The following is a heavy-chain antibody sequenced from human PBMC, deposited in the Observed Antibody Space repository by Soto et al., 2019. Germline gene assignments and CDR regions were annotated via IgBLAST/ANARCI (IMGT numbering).Heavy chain of an antibody. Sequence: QVQLVESGGGVVQPGRSLRLSCAASGFTFSSYGMHWVRQAPGKGLEWVAVISYDGSNKYYADSVKGRFTISRDNSKNTLYMQMNSLRAEDTAVYYCAKSERVVVITPYYYYGMDVWGQGTTVTVSS. CDR2: ISYDGSNK. CDR3: AKSERVVVITPYYYYGMDV. V-gene: IGHV3-30*18. CDR1: GFTFSSYG. D-gene: IGHD3-22*01. J-gene: IGHJ6*01.